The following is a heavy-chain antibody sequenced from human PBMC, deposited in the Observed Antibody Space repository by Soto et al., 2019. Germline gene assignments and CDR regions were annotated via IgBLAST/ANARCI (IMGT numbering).Heavy chain of an antibody. CDR3: ARGELMGYFEWLSSFDY. V-gene: IGHV1-18*01. D-gene: IGHD3-9*01. CDR1: GYTFTSYG. J-gene: IGHJ4*02. CDR2: ISAYNGNT. Sequence: ASVKVSCKASGYTFTSYGISWVRQAPGQGLEWMGWISAYNGNTNYAQKLQGRVTMTTDTSTSTAYMELRSLRSDDTAVYYCARGELMGYFEWLSSFDYWGQGTLVTVSS.